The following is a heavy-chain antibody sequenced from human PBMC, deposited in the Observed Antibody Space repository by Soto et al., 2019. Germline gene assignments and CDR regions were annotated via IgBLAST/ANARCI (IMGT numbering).Heavy chain of an antibody. J-gene: IGHJ6*02. CDR2: IKQDGSEK. CDR3: ARGSYGSDSRSLGMDV. V-gene: IGHV3-7*05. CDR1: GFTFSSYW. Sequence: GSLRLSCAASGFTFSSYWMSWVRQAPGKGLEWVANIKQDGSEKYYVDSVKGRFTISRDNAKNSLYLQMNSLRAEDTAVYYCARGSYGSDSRSLGMDVWGQGTTVTVSS. D-gene: IGHD3-10*01.